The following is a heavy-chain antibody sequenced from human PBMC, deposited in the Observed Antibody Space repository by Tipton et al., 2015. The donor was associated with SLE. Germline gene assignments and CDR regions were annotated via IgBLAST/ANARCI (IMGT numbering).Heavy chain of an antibody. CDR3: AAQLEPRDGFDY. J-gene: IGHJ4*02. Sequence: GLVKPSQTLSLTCAISGDSVSTNSAAWTWIRQSPSRGPEWLGRTYYRSKWYSDYAVSVKSRITINPDTSKNQFSLQLNSVTPEDTAVYYCAAQLEPRDGFDYWGQGTLVTVS. D-gene: IGHD1-1*01. CDR1: GDSVSTNSAA. V-gene: IGHV6-1*01. CDR2: TYYRSKWYS.